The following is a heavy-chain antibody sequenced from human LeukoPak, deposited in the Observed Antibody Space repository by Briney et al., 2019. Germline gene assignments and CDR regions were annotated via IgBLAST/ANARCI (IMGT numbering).Heavy chain of an antibody. J-gene: IGHJ4*02. Sequence: PSETLSLTCTVSGGSISSGSYYWNWIRQPAGKGLEWIGRIYTSGSTNYNPSLKSRVTISVDTSKNQFSLKLSSVTAADTAVYYCARELDYWGQGTLVTVSS. CDR2: IYTSGST. CDR1: GGSISSGSYY. CDR3: ARELDY. V-gene: IGHV4-61*02.